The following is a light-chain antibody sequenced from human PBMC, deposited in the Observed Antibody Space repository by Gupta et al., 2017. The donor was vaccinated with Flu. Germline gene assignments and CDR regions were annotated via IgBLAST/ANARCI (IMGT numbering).Light chain of an antibody. Sequence: EIVMTQSPATLSVSPGERVTLSCRASQSVSSNLAWYQQKPGQAPRLLIYGASTRANGIPARFSGSGSGTEFTLTISSLQSEDFAVYYWQLDNNLDTFGQGTRLEI. CDR1: QSVSSN. CDR2: GAS. V-gene: IGKV3-15*01. J-gene: IGKJ5*01. CDR3: QLDNNLDT.